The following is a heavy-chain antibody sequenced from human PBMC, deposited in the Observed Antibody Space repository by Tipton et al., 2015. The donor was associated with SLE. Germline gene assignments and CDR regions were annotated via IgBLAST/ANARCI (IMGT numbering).Heavy chain of an antibody. CDR3: AGLYGDYDSDY. CDR2: IYSSGST. Sequence: TLSLTCTVSGVSISSYYWSWIRQPPGKGLEWIGNIYSSGSTKYHSSLKSRVTISVDTSKNQFSLKLSSVTAADTAVYYCAGLYGDYDSDYWGQGTLVTVSS. D-gene: IGHD4-17*01. J-gene: IGHJ4*02. V-gene: IGHV4-4*09. CDR1: GVSISSYY.